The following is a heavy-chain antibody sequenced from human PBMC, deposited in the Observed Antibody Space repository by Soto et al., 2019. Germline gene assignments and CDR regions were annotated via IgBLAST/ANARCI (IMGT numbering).Heavy chain of an antibody. Sequence: QVQLVQSGGEVKKPGASVKVSCKASGYTFISHAITWVRQAPGQGLEWMGWISGYNGDTNYAQDLQGRVTMTTDTTTSTAYMEMKSLRSDDTAVYYCASSKRYCRDGSSYWNWFDPWGQGTLVTVSS. CDR3: ASSKRYCRDGSSYWNWFDP. CDR1: GYTFISHA. D-gene: IGHD2-15*01. V-gene: IGHV1-18*01. J-gene: IGHJ5*02. CDR2: ISGYNGDT.